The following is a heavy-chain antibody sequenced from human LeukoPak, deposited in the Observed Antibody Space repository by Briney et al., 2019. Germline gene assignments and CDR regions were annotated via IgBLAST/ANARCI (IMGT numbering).Heavy chain of an antibody. J-gene: IGHJ4*02. V-gene: IGHV2-5*02. CDR2: IYWDDDE. CDR1: RFSLTTSGVG. D-gene: IGHD4-11*01. CDR3: AHITTVTCADY. Sequence: ESGPTLVKPTQTLTLTCTFSRFSLTTSGVGVGWIRQPPGKALEWLALIYWDDDERYSPSLKSRLTITKDTSKNQVVLTITNMDPVDTATYYCAHITTVTCADYWGQGTLVTVSS.